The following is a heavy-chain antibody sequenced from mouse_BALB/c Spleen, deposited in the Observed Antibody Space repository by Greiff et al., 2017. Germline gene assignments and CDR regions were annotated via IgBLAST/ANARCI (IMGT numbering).Heavy chain of an antibody. J-gene: IGHJ4*01. CDR1: GYTFTSYW. V-gene: IGHV1-52*01. CDR2: IDPYDSAT. CDR3: ARSANWDYAMDY. Sequence: QVQLQQPGAELVRPGASVKLSCKASGYTFTSYWMNWVKQRPEQGLEWIGRIDPYDSATHYNQKFKDKAILTVDKSSSTAYMQLSSLTSEDSAVYYCARSANWDYAMDYWGQGTSVTVSS. D-gene: IGHD4-1*01.